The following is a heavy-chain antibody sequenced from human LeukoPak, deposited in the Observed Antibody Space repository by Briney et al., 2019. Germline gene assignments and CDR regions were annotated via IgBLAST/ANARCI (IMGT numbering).Heavy chain of an antibody. CDR2: IWYDGSNK. CDR3: AREDDSSGYYLGDFDY. V-gene: IGHV3-33*01. CDR1: GFTFSSYG. Sequence: GRSLRLSCAASGFTFSSYGMHWVRQAPGKGLEWVAVIWYDGSNKYYADSVKGRFTISRDNSKNTLYLKMNSLRAEDTAVYYCAREDDSSGYYLGDFDYWGQGTLVTVSS. D-gene: IGHD3-22*01. J-gene: IGHJ4*02.